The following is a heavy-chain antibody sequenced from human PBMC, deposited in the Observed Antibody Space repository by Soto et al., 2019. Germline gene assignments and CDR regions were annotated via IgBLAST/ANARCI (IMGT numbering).Heavy chain of an antibody. V-gene: IGHV3-21*01. Sequence: EVQLVESGGGLVKPGGSPTLSCAASGFAFRSYNMNWVRQAPGKGLEWVASISSGSSNIYYADSVKGRFTISRDNAKNSLFLQMDSLRAEDSAVYYCASATVVAATFDFWGQGTLVTVSS. CDR1: GFAFRSYN. J-gene: IGHJ4*02. CDR3: ASATVVAATFDF. CDR2: ISSGSSNI. D-gene: IGHD2-15*01.